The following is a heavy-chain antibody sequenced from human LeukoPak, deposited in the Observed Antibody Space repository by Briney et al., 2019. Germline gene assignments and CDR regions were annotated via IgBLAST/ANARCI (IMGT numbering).Heavy chain of an antibody. D-gene: IGHD1-14*01. J-gene: IGHJ5*01. CDR3: SRLILTGVDRRGWFDS. CDR2: ISKSGST. V-gene: IGHV4-39*01. CDR1: GDSISSSTDY. Sequence: PSETLSLTCSVSGDSISSSTDYWGWIRQPPGKGLEYIGSISKSGSTYYDPSLRGRVTISVDTSKNQFSLKVTSVTAADTAVYYCSRLILTGVDRRGWFDSWGQGTLVTVSP.